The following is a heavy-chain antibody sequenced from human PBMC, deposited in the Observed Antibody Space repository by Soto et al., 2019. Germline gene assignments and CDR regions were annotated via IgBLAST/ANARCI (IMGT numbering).Heavy chain of an antibody. Sequence: SETLSLTCTVSGGSISSYYWSWIRQPPGKGLEWIGCLYYSGSTNYNPSLESRVTISVDTSKNQFSLKLSSVTAADTAVYYCARVPDYWGQGILVTVS. CDR3: ARVPDY. J-gene: IGHJ4*02. CDR1: GGSISSYY. V-gene: IGHV4-59*12. D-gene: IGHD2-2*01. CDR2: LYYSGST.